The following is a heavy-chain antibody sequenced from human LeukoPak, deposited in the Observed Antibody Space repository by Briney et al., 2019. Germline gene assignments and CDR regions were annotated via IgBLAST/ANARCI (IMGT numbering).Heavy chain of an antibody. Sequence: ASVKVSCKASGYTFSNYYMHWVRQAPGQGLEWMGIINPNDGSTSYAQRFQGRVTMTRDTSTSTFYMELSTLIYEDTAVYYCAMGSYYYMDVWVTGTTVTISS. D-gene: IGHD1-26*01. CDR3: AMGSYYYMDV. J-gene: IGHJ6*03. CDR2: INPNDGST. CDR1: GYTFSNYY. V-gene: IGHV1-46*01.